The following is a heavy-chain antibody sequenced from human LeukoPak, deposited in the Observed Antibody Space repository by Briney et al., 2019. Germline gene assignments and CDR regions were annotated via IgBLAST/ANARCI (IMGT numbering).Heavy chain of an antibody. V-gene: IGHV1-24*01. CDR2: FDLEEDEA. J-gene: IGHJ4*02. CDR3: ATDLMVRGIEFDY. D-gene: IGHD3-10*01. CDR1: GYTLTEMS. Sequence: EASVKVSCKVSGYTLTEMSMHWVRQAPGEGLEWMGGFDLEEDEAIYAQKFQGRVTMTEDTSTDTAYMELSSLTSEDTAVYYCATDLMVRGIEFDYWGRGTLVTVSS.